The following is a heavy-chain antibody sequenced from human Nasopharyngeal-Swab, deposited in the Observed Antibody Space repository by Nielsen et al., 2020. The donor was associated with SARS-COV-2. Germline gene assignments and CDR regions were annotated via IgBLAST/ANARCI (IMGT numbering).Heavy chain of an antibody. V-gene: IGHV3-30*18. D-gene: IGHD5-12*01. J-gene: IGHJ4*02. CDR1: GFTFSSYG. Sequence: GGFLRLSCAASGFTFSSYGMHWVRQAPGKGLEWVAVISYDGSNKYYADSVKGRFTISRDNSKNTLYLQMNSLRAEDTAVYYCAKAYDYDYWGQGTLVTVSS. CDR3: AKAYDYDY. CDR2: ISYDGSNK.